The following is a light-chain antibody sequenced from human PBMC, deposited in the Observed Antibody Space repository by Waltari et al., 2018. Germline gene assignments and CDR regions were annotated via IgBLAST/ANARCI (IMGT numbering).Light chain of an antibody. V-gene: IGLV3-19*01. J-gene: IGLJ2*01. CDR2: GKN. CDR1: GLRSFY. CDR3: NSRDSSSSHQL. Sequence: SSELTQDPAVSVALGQTVRITCQGDGLRSFYASWYQQKPGQAPILVIYGKNNRPSGIPDRFSGFTSGNTASLTITGAQAEDEADYYCNSRDSSSSHQLFGGGTKLTVL.